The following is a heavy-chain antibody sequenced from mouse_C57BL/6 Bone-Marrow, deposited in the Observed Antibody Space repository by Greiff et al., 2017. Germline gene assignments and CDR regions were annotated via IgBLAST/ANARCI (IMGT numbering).Heavy chain of an antibody. V-gene: IGHV5-4*01. CDR1: GFTFSSYA. CDR2: ISDGGSYT. J-gene: IGHJ3*01. CDR3: ARDVHYCGSSRWFAY. Sequence: EVQLVESGGGLVKPGGSLKLSCAASGFTFSSYAMSWVRQTPEQRLEWVATISDGGSYTSYPDNVKGRFTLSRDNAKNNLYLQMSHLKSEDTAMXYCARDVHYCGSSRWFAYWGKGTLVTVSA. D-gene: IGHD1-1*01.